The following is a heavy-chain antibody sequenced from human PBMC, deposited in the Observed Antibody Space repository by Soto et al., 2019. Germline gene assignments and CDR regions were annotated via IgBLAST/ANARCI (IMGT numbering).Heavy chain of an antibody. J-gene: IGHJ5*02. CDR1: GFNFSDYY. Sequence: QMQVVESGGGLVKPGGPLRLSCAASGFNFSDYYMSWLRQAPGKGPEWLSYISSSSTYTNYADSVQGRFTISRDNAKNSLYLQMNDLRAGDTAVYYCARDHHDILTGSGWFDPWGQGTLVTVSS. V-gene: IGHV3-11*06. CDR3: ARDHHDILTGSGWFDP. CDR2: ISSSSTYT. D-gene: IGHD3-9*01.